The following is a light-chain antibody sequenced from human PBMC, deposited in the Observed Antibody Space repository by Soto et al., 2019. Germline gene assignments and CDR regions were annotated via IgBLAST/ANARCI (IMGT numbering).Light chain of an antibody. V-gene: IGLV1-47*01. CDR3: ATWDDSPSGRSWV. CDR1: SSNIGSNN. Sequence: QSVLTQSPSASGTPGQRGSISCSGSSSNIGSNNVYWYQHFPGSAPRFLIYPNSPRPSGVPDRFSASKSGTSASRVISGLRPEDEATYYCATWDDSPSGRSWVFGGGTKLTVL. CDR2: PNS. J-gene: IGLJ3*02.